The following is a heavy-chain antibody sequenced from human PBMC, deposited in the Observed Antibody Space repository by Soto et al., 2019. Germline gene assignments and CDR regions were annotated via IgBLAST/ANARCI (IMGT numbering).Heavy chain of an antibody. V-gene: IGHV3-73*01. CDR2: IGSKANSYAT. CDR3: TSPYGSRFDP. Sequence: GSLRLSCAASGFTFSGSAMHWVRQASGKGLEWVGRIGSKANSYATAYAASVKGRFTISRDDSKNTAYLQMNSLKTEDTAVYYCTSPYGSRFDPWGQGTLVTVSS. D-gene: IGHD3-10*01. J-gene: IGHJ5*02. CDR1: GFTFSGSA.